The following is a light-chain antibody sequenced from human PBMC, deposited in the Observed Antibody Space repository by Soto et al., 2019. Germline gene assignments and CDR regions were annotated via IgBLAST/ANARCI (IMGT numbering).Light chain of an antibody. CDR3: QHYDSSPPYT. Sequence: EVVMTQSPATLSVSPGERGTLSCRASQSVGRNLAWYQQKPGQAPRLLIYGASTRATGIPDRFSGSGSATDFTLTISRLEPEDSAVYYCQHYDSSPPYTFGQGTKLEIK. J-gene: IGKJ2*01. CDR2: GAS. CDR1: QSVGRN. V-gene: IGKV3-15*01.